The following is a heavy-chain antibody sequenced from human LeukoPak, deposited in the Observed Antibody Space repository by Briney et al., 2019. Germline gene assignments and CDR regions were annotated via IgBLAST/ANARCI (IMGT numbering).Heavy chain of an antibody. CDR3: ASYDSRRTSGY. CDR2: ISSSSSYI. Sequence: GGSLRLSCAASGFTFSSYSMNWVRQAPGKGLEWGSSISSSSSYIYYADSVKGRFTISRDNAKNSLYLQMNSLRAEDTAVYYCASYDSRRTSGYWGQGTLVTVSS. D-gene: IGHD3-22*01. CDR1: GFTFSSYS. V-gene: IGHV3-21*01. J-gene: IGHJ4*02.